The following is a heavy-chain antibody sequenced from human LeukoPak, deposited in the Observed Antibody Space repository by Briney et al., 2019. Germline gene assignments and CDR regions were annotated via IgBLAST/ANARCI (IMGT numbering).Heavy chain of an antibody. D-gene: IGHD2/OR15-2a*01. CDR2: IYPGDSDT. CDR1: GYSFTSYW. J-gene: IGHJ3*02. CDR3: ARRSTTAPDGLDI. Sequence: GESLKISCKGSGYSFTSYWIGWVRQMPGKGLEWMGFIYPGDSDTRYSPSFQGQVTISADKSISTAYLQWSSLKASDTAMYYCARRSTTAPDGLDIWGQGTMVTVSS. V-gene: IGHV5-51*01.